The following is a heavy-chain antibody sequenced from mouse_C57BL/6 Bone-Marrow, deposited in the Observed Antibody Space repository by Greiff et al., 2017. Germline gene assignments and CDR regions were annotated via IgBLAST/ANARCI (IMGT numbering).Heavy chain of an antibody. J-gene: IGHJ2*01. V-gene: IGHV1-47*01. D-gene: IGHD2-1*01. CDR1: GYTFTTYP. Sequence: QVQLQQSGAELVKPGASVKMSCKASGYTFTTYPIEWMKQNHGKSLEWIGNFHPYNDDTKYNEKFKGKATLTVEKSSSTIYLELSRLTSDDSSVYYCARGGNYGGYYFDYWGQGTTLTVSA. CDR3: ARGGNYGGYYFDY. CDR2: FHPYNDDT.